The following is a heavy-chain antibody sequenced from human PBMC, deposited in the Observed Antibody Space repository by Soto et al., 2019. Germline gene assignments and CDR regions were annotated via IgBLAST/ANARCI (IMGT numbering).Heavy chain of an antibody. Sequence: AXXKVSCKASGYTFTSCAISWVRQAPGQGLEWMGWXSAYNXNTNYAQNFQGXVTMTTDTXTTTDYMELRSLRYDDKDVYYCARDAAAGLNAYWGKGTLVTVYS. CDR3: ARDAAAGLNAY. D-gene: IGHD6-13*01. J-gene: IGHJ4*02. CDR1: GYTFTSCA. CDR2: XSAYNXNT. V-gene: IGHV1-18*01.